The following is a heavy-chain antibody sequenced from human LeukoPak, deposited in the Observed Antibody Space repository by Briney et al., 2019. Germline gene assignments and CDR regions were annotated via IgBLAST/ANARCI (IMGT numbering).Heavy chain of an antibody. CDR2: IQYDGNTK. D-gene: IGHD1-26*01. J-gene: IGHJ6*03. CDR1: GFTFTTYA. CDR3: AKRGGTYSYFYYMDV. Sequence: PGGSLRLSCVASGFTFTTYAMHWVRQAPGKGLEGVAFIQYDGNTKFYVDSVKHRFTIPGDTSTNTVFLQMSSLKADDTAVYYCAKRGGTYSYFYYMDVWGKGTTVTVSS. V-gene: IGHV3-30*02.